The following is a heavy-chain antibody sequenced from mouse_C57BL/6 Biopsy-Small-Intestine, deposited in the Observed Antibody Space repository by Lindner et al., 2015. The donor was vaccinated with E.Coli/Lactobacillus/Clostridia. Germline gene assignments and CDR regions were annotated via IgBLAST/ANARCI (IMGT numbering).Heavy chain of an antibody. CDR1: GYTFTDQY. CDR3: ARSPFITTVVDYALDY. D-gene: IGHD1-1*01. CDR2: INPYNGGT. Sequence: VQLQESGPVLVKPGASVKMSCKASGYTFTDQYINWVKQSHGKSLEWIGIINPYNGGTRYSQRFMGKATLTVDKSSSTAYMELNSLTSEDSAVYYCARSPFITTVVDYALDYWGQGTSVTVSS. V-gene: IGHV1-19*01. J-gene: IGHJ4*01.